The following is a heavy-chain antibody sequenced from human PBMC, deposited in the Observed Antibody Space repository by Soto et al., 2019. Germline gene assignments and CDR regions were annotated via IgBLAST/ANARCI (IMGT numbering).Heavy chain of an antibody. D-gene: IGHD6-19*01. CDR2: IKSKTDGGPT. CDR3: TSVTYGWLGQWGGY. CDR1: GFTFSNAW. Sequence: EVQLVESGGGLVKPGGSLRLSCAASGFTFSNAWMSWVRQAPGKGLEWVGRIKSKTDGGPTDYAAPVKGRFTISRDDSKSTWYLQMNSLKTENTAVYYCTSVTYGWLGQWGGYWGHGTLVTVSS. V-gene: IGHV3-15*01. J-gene: IGHJ4*01.